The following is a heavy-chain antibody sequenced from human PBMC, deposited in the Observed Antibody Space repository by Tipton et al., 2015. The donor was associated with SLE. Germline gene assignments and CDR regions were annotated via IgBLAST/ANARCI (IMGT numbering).Heavy chain of an antibody. CDR1: GVSITSGTYY. D-gene: IGHD1-26*01. CDR3: ARDFRANGNWFDP. J-gene: IGHJ5*02. Sequence: LRLSCTVSGVSITSGTYYWSWIRQPAGKGLEWIGRIYSSGSTNYNPSLKSRVTLSVDTSKNQFSLKLTSVTAADTAVYYCARDFRANGNWFDPWGQGTLVTVSS. V-gene: IGHV4-61*02. CDR2: IYSSGST.